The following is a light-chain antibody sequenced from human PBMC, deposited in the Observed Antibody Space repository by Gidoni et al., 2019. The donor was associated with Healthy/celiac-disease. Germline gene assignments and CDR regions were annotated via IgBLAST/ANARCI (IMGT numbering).Light chain of an antibody. CDR3: QQYYSYPRT. Sequence: AIRMTQSPSSFSASTGDRVTITCRASQGISSYLAWYQQKPGKAPKLLIYAASTLQSGVPSSFSGSGSGTDFTLTISCLQSEDFATYYCQQYYSYPRTFXXXTKLEIK. CDR1: QGISSY. V-gene: IGKV1-8*01. J-gene: IGKJ2*01. CDR2: AAS.